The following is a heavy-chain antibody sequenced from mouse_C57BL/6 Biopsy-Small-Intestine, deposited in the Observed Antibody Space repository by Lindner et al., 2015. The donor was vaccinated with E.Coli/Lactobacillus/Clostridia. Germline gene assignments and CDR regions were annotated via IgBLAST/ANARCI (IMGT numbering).Heavy chain of an antibody. Sequence: SVKVSCKASGGTFSSYSISWVRQAPGQGLEWVGGIIPVFETTKYAQKFQGRVTIAADESTSTISMEMNSLRSEDTAVYYCARVSGIVYEDFDYFDVWGQGSLVTVSS. CDR2: IIPVFETT. D-gene: IGHD2-3*01. V-gene: IGHV1-74*01. J-gene: IGHJ1*01. CDR3: ARVSGIVYEDFDYFDV. CDR1: GGTFSSYS.